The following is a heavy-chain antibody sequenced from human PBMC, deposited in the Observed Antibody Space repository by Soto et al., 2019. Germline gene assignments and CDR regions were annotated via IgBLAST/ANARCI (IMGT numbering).Heavy chain of an antibody. Sequence: QVQLVQSGAEVKKPGASVKVSCKASGYTFTSYDINWVRQATGQGLEWMGWMNPNSGNTGYAQKCQGRVTMTRNTSISTAYMEMSSLRSEDTAVYYCARVEVVTAIYWFDPWGQGTLVTVSS. CDR1: GYTFTSYD. D-gene: IGHD2-21*02. J-gene: IGHJ5*02. CDR3: ARVEVVTAIYWFDP. V-gene: IGHV1-8*01. CDR2: MNPNSGNT.